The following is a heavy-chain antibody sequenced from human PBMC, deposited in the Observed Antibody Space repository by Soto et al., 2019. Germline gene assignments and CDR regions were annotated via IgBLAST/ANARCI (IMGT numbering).Heavy chain of an antibody. Sequence: QVQLQQWGAGLLKPSETLSLTCAVYGASFSGYYWSWIRQPPGKGLEWIGEINHSGSTNYNPSLKSRVTISVDTSKNQFSLKLSSVTAADTAVYYCALGGTVTRWFDPWGQGTLVTVSS. CDR3: ALGGTVTRWFDP. CDR2: INHSGST. CDR1: GASFSGYY. J-gene: IGHJ5*02. V-gene: IGHV4-34*01. D-gene: IGHD4-17*01.